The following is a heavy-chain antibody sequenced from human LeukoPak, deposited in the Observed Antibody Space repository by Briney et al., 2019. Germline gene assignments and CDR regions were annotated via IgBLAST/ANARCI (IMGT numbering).Heavy chain of an antibody. V-gene: IGHV1-8*01. CDR2: MNPNSGNT. CDR1: GYTFTSYD. D-gene: IGHD3-10*01. J-gene: IGHJ6*03. Sequence: ASVKVSCKASGYTFTSYDINWVRQATGQGLEWMGWMNPNSGNTGYAQKFQGRVTMTRNTSISTAYMELSSLRSEDTAVYYCARGRDGHGITRVRGVNVYYYYMDVWGKGTTVTVSS. CDR3: ARGRDGHGITRVRGVNVYYYYMDV.